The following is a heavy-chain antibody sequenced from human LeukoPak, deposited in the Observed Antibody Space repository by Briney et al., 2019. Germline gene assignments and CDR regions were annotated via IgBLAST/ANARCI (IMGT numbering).Heavy chain of an antibody. Sequence: SETLSLTCTVSGGSISSYYWSWIRQPPGKGLEWIGYINYSGSTNYNPSLKSRVTISVDTSKNQFSLKLSSVTAADTAVYYCAFFPGYSSVEGDYWGQGTLVTVSS. CDR2: INYSGST. CDR1: GGSISSYY. J-gene: IGHJ4*02. D-gene: IGHD6-19*01. CDR3: AFFPGYSSVEGDY. V-gene: IGHV4-59*12.